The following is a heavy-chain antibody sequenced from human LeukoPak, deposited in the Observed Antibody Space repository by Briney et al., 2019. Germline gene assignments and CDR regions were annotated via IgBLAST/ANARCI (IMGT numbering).Heavy chain of an antibody. CDR1: GGSISRYY. Sequence: SETLSLTCTVSGGSISRYYWSWIRQPPGKGLEWIGYIYYSGSTNYNPSLKSRVTISVDTSKNQFSLKLNSVTAADTAVYYCARQPSNIAAFYILGKGTMVTVSS. D-gene: IGHD6-13*01. CDR3: ARQPSNIAAFYI. CDR2: IYYSGST. J-gene: IGHJ3*02. V-gene: IGHV4-59*08.